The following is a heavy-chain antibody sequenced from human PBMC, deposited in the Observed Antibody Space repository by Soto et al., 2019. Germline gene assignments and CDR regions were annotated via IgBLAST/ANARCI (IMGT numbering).Heavy chain of an antibody. J-gene: IGHJ6*02. CDR3: ARVDCSTTTCYYYDFDV. V-gene: IGHV3-30-3*01. Sequence: QVHLEESGGGVVQPGGSLRLSCAGSGFDFSGYTIHWVRQSPGKGLEWVAVISYDGSDKYYADSVKGRFTISRDNAKKTLYLQMNSLRIEDTAVYYCARVDCSTTTCYYYDFDVSGPGTKVTVSS. CDR1: GFDFSGYT. D-gene: IGHD2-2*01. CDR2: ISYDGSDK.